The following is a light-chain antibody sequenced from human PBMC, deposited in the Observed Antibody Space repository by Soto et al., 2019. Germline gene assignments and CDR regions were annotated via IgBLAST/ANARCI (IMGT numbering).Light chain of an antibody. CDR1: QSVNTN. CDR2: GAS. CDR3: QQYNNWPRT. J-gene: IGKJ1*01. Sequence: EIVMTQSPATLSVSPRERSTLSCRASQSVNTNVAWYQQEPGQAPRLLIYGASTRATGIPARFSGSVSGTELALTISSLKSEDFAVYYCQQYNNWPRTFGQGTKVDIK. V-gene: IGKV3D-15*01.